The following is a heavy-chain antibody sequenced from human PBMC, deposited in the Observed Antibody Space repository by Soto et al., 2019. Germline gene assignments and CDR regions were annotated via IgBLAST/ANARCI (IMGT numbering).Heavy chain of an antibody. V-gene: IGHV3-49*03. CDR1: GFTFGDYA. D-gene: IGHD5-12*01. CDR2: IRSKAYGGTT. Sequence: PGGSLRLSCTASGFTFGDYAMSWFRQAPGKGLEWVGFIRSKAYGGTTEYAASVKGRFTISRDDSKSIAYLQMNSLKTEDTAVNYCTRESSGYDFYYYYGMYVWGQGTTVTVSS. J-gene: IGHJ6*02. CDR3: TRESSGYDFYYYYGMYV.